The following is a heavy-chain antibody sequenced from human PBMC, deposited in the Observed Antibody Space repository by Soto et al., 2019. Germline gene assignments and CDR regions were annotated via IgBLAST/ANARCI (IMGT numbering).Heavy chain of an antibody. V-gene: IGHV4-34*01. CDR1: GGSFSDYY. CDR3: ARASGLPLF. Sequence: QVQLQQWGAGLLKPSETLSLTCAVYGGSFSDYYWSWIRHPPGKGLAWIWEINHSGSTNYNPSLTIRVTISVDTSKNQFSLKLSSVTAADTAVYYCARASGLPLFWGQGTMVTVSS. J-gene: IGHJ3*01. CDR2: INHSGST.